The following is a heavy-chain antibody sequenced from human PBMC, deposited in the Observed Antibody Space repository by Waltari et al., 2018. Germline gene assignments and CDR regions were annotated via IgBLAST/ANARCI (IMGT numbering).Heavy chain of an antibody. Sequence: QVQLQESGPGLVKPSETLSLTCSVSGGSISSGSYYWTWIRQPAGKGLEWIGRIYTSGSTNYNPSLRSRLPISVDTSNNHFSLKLSSVTAADTAVYYCARDPPQLADAFDIWGQGTMVTVSS. D-gene: IGHD3-10*01. CDR1: GGSISSGSYY. CDR2: IYTSGST. J-gene: IGHJ3*02. V-gene: IGHV4-61*02. CDR3: ARDPPQLADAFDI.